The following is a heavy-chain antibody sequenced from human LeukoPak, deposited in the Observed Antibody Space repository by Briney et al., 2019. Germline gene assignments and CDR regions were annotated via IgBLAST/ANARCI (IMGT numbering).Heavy chain of an antibody. CDR3: AREIRRGAGDWFDP. D-gene: IGHD1-26*01. CDR1: GYTFTTYH. Sequence: ALVKVSCKASGYTFTTYHLHWVRQAPGQGLEWMGRINPNSGDTNYAQKFQGRATMTTDTSISTAYMDLSGLRSDDTAMYYCAREIRRGAGDWFDPWGQGTLVTVSS. CDR2: INPNSGDT. J-gene: IGHJ5*02. V-gene: IGHV1-2*06.